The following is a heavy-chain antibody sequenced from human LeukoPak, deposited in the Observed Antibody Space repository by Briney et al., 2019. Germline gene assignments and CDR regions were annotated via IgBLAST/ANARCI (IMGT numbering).Heavy chain of an antibody. CDR1: GFTFSSYS. J-gene: IGHJ4*02. Sequence: GGSLRLSCAASGFTFSSYSMNWVRQAPGKGLEWVSYITRSGSARYYADAVKGRFTISRDNAKNSLYLQMNSLRAEDTAVYYCATQWELHPAFWGQGTLVTVSS. CDR2: ITRSGSAR. CDR3: ATQWELHPAF. V-gene: IGHV3-48*01. D-gene: IGHD1-26*01.